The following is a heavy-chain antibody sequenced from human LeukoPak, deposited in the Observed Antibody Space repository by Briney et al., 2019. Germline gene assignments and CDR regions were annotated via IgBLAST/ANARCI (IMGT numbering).Heavy chain of an antibody. V-gene: IGHV1-18*01. CDR3: ARAYDYDFWSGYRFDP. D-gene: IGHD3-3*01. J-gene: IGHJ5*02. Sequence: ASVKVSCKASGYTFTSYGISWVRQAPGQGLEWMGWISAYNGNTNYAQKLQGRVTMTTDTTTSTAYMELRGLRSDDTAVYYCARAYDYDFWSGYRFDPWGQGTLVTVSS. CDR2: ISAYNGNT. CDR1: GYTFTSYG.